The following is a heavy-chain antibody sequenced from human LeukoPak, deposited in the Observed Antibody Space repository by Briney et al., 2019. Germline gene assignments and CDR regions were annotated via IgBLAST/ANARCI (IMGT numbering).Heavy chain of an antibody. V-gene: IGHV3-48*03. J-gene: IGHJ6*04. D-gene: IGHD3-10*02. Sequence: GRSLRLSCAASGFTFSSYEMNSVRQEPRKGLDWVSYISSSGSTIYYADSVKGRFTISRDNAKNSLYLHMNSLRAEDTAVYYCAELGITMIGGVWGKGTTVTISS. CDR2: ISSSGSTI. CDR1: GFTFSSYE. CDR3: AELGITMIGGV.